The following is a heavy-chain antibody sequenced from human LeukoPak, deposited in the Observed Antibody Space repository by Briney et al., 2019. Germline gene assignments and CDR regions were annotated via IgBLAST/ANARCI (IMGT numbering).Heavy chain of an antibody. D-gene: IGHD3-10*01. CDR1: GFTFSSYW. Sequence: GGSLRLSCGASGFTFSSYWMHWVRQAPGKGLVWVSRIKSDGSTTTYADSVKGRFTISRDNAKNSLYLQMNSLRAEDTAVYYCARDGTYYYAFDYWGQGTLVTVSS. CDR3: ARDGTYYYAFDY. V-gene: IGHV3-74*03. CDR2: IKSDGSTT. J-gene: IGHJ4*02.